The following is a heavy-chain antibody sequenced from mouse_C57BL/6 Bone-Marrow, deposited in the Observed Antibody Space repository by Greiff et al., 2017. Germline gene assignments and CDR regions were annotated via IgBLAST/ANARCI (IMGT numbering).Heavy chain of an antibody. CDR3: ARGRHYYGSDY. J-gene: IGHJ2*01. D-gene: IGHD1-1*01. Sequence: VKLMESGAELVRPGTSVKVSCKASGYAFTNYLIEWVKQRPGQGLEWIGVINPGSGGTNYNEKFKGKATLTADKSSSTAYMQLSSLTSEDSAVYFCARGRHYYGSDYWGQGTTLTVSS. V-gene: IGHV1-54*01. CDR2: INPGSGGT. CDR1: GYAFTNYL.